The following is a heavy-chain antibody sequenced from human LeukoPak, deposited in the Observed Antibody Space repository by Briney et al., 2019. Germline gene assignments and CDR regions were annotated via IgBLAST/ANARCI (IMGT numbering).Heavy chain of an antibody. CDR3: ARGPLRGYCSGVSCYSGLFDY. CDR2: INHSGST. Sequence: SETLSLTCAVYGGSFSGYCWSWIRQPPGKGLEWIGEINHSGSTNYNPSLKSRVTISVDTTKNQFSLKLSSVTAADTAVYYCARGPLRGYCSGVSCYSGLFDYWGQGTLVTVSS. CDR1: GGSFSGYC. V-gene: IGHV4-34*01. J-gene: IGHJ4*02. D-gene: IGHD2-15*01.